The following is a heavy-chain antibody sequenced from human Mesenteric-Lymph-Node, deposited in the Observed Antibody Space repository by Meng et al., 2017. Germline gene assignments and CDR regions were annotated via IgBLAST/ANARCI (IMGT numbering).Heavy chain of an antibody. Sequence: GGSLRLSCAASGFTFSSYAMHWVRQAPGKGLEWVAVISYDGSNKYYADSVKGRFTISRDNSKNTLYLQMNSLRAGDTAVYYCATDSYTSMPSWGQGTQVTVSS. CDR3: ATDSYTSMPS. CDR2: ISYDGSNK. D-gene: IGHD5-18*01. J-gene: IGHJ5*02. V-gene: IGHV3-30*01. CDR1: GFTFSSYA.